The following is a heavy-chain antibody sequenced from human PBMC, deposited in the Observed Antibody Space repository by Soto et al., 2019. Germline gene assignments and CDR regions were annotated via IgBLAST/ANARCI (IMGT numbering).Heavy chain of an antibody. J-gene: IGHJ5*01. CDR3: ARDGWSGGIAAAGANWFDS. D-gene: IGHD6-13*01. CDR1: GYTFTSYG. CDR2: ISAYNGNT. Sequence: QVQLVQSGAEVKKPGASVKVSCKASGYTFTSYGISWVRQAPGQGLEWMGWISAYNGNTNYAQKLQGRVTMTTDTSTSTAYIEPRSLSSDDTAVYYCARDGWSGGIAAAGANWFDSWGQGALVTVSS. V-gene: IGHV1-18*01.